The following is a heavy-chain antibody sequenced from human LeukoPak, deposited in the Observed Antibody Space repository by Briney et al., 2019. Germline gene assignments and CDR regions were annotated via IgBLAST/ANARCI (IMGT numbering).Heavy chain of an antibody. CDR1: GGSISSYY. CDR2: IYYSGST. J-gene: IGHJ4*02. Sequence: SETLSLTCTVSGGSISSYYWSWIRQPPGKGLEWIGYIYYSGSTNYNPSLKSRVTISVDTSKNQFSLKLSSVTAADTAVYYCAKALNTSGSFDYWDQGTLVTVSS. CDR3: AKALNTSGSFDY. V-gene: IGHV4-59*01. D-gene: IGHD1-26*01.